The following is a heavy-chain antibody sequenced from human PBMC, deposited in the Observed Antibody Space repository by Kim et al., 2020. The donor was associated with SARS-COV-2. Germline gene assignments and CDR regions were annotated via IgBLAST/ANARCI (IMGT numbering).Heavy chain of an antibody. CDR3: ARQIRDYDSSGYYQTHFDY. D-gene: IGHD3-22*01. CDR2: IYYSGST. V-gene: IGHV4-59*08. Sequence: SETLSLTCTVSGGSISSYYWSWIRQPPGKGLEWIGYIYYSGSTNYNPSLKSRVTISVDTSKNQFSLKLSSVTAADTAVYYCARQIRDYDSSGYYQTHFDYWGQGTLVTVSS. J-gene: IGHJ4*02. CDR1: GGSISSYY.